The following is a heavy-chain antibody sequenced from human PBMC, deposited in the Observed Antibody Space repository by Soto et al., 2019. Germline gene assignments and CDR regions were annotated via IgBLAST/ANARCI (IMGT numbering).Heavy chain of an antibody. V-gene: IGHV4-59*01. CDR1: GGSFSGYY. CDR3: ARVDWNDVGVIDP. CDR2: IHYSGTT. D-gene: IGHD1-1*01. Sequence: PETLSLTCAPYGGSFSGYYWRWIRLPPGKGLEWIGSIHYSGTTNYNPSLKSRVTISVDTSNNQFSLNLRSVTAADTAVYYCARVDWNDVGVIDPWGQGTLVTVSS. J-gene: IGHJ5*02.